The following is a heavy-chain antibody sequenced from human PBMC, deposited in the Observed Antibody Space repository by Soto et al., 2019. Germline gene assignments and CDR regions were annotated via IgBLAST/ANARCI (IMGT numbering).Heavy chain of an antibody. V-gene: IGHV1-69*13. D-gene: IGHD3-22*01. CDR2: IIPIFGTA. Sequence: GASVKVSCKASGGTFSIYAISWVRQAPGQGLEWMGGIIPIFGTANYAQKFQGRVTITADESTSTAYMELSSLRSEDTAVYYCARDRDYYDSSGNRYYFDYWGQGTLVTVSS. CDR1: GGTFSIYA. CDR3: ARDRDYYDSSGNRYYFDY. J-gene: IGHJ4*02.